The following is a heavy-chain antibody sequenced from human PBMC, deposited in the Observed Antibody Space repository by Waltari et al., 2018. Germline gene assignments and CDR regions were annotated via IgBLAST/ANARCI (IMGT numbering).Heavy chain of an antibody. D-gene: IGHD2-15*01. CDR2: VRGDGRT. V-gene: IGHV4-4*02. CDR3: ARDRGRGLYLDS. J-gene: IGHJ4*02. Sequence: LGPGLVRPSGTLFPICVVSGDSMTDTDSWSWVRPAPVKGLEWIGQVRGDGRTNYNPSFASRVNVAADTSSAQFSLKVTSVTAADTAVYYCARDRGRGLYLDSWGQGILVTVTP. CDR1: GDSMTDTDS.